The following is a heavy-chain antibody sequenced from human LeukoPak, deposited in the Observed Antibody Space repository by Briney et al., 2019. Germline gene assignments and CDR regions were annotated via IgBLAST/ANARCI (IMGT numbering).Heavy chain of an antibody. CDR2: INQEGSEK. Sequence: PGGSLRLSCEPSGFSLRSFWMTWVRQAPGKGPEWVANINQEGSEKYYGDSVKGRFTISRDNAKNTLYLEMNSLRAEDTAVYYCARVRFLEWSDYWGQGTLVTVPS. CDR1: GFSLRSFW. CDR3: ARVRFLEWSDY. D-gene: IGHD3-3*01. V-gene: IGHV3-7*01. J-gene: IGHJ4*02.